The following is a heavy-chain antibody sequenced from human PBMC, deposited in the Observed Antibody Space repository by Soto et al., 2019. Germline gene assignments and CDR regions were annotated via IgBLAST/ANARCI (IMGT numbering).Heavy chain of an antibody. V-gene: IGHV2-70*01. CDR3: ARIPCGNYYTENFFDP. D-gene: IGHD3-22*01. CDR1: GFSLTTNGMC. J-gene: IGHJ5*02. CDR2: IDWDDNT. Sequence: SGPTLVNPTQTLTLTCAFSGFSLTTNGMCLSWIRQPPGKALEWLALIDWDDNTYYSTSLNNRLTLSKDTSKNQVVLLVRHMGPVDTATYYCARIPCGNYYTENFFDPWGQGIPVTVS.